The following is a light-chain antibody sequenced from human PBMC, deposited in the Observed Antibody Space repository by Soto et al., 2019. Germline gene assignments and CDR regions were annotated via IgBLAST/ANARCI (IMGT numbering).Light chain of an antibody. CDR1: QGISNY. Sequence: DIQMTQSPSSLSASVGDRVTITCRASQGISNYLAWYQQKPGKVPKLLIYAASTLQSGVPSRFSDSGSGTDFTLTISSLQPGDVATYYCQKYNSAPRTFGQGTKVEIK. CDR3: QKYNSAPRT. J-gene: IGKJ1*01. V-gene: IGKV1-27*01. CDR2: AAS.